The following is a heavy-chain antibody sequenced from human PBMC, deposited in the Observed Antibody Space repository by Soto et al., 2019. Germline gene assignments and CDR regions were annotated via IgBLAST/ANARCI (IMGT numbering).Heavy chain of an antibody. D-gene: IGHD5-12*01. CDR3: TTGLYSGYDSGY. J-gene: IGHJ4*02. CDR1: GFTFSNAW. V-gene: IGHV3-15*01. Sequence: EVQLVESGGGLVKPGGSLRLSCAASGFTFSNAWMSWVRQAPGKGLEWVGRIKSKTDGGTTDYAAPAKGRFTISRDDSKNTLYLQMNSLKTEDTAVHYCTTGLYSGYDSGYWGQGTLVTVSS. CDR2: IKSKTDGGTT.